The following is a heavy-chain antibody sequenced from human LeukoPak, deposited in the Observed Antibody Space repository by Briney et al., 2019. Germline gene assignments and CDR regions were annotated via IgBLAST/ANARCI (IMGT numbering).Heavy chain of an antibody. J-gene: IGHJ4*02. Sequence: GGSLRLSCAASEFSVGSNYMTWVRQAPGKGLEWVSLIYSGGSTYYADSVKGRFTISRDNSKNTLYLQMNSLRAEDTAVYYCAKDGRYSSGWYDYWGQGTLVTVSS. V-gene: IGHV3-66*01. CDR2: IYSGGST. D-gene: IGHD6-19*01. CDR1: EFSVGSNY. CDR3: AKDGRYSSGWYDY.